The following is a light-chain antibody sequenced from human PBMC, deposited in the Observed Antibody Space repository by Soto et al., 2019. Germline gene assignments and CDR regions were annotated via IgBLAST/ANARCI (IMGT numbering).Light chain of an antibody. CDR3: QQYHNWPSYT. J-gene: IGKJ2*01. CDR2: GVS. CDR1: QSVSGN. V-gene: IGKV3-15*01. Sequence: EIVMTQSPATLSVSPGERATLSCRASQSVSGNLAWYQQKPGQAPRLLVYGVSTTATGIPARFSGSGSGTEFTLTISTLKSEDFGGYYCQQYHNWPSYTFGQGTKRESK.